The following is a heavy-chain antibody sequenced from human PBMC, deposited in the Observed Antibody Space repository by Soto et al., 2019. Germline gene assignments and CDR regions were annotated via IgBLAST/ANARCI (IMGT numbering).Heavy chain of an antibody. J-gene: IGHJ6*02. V-gene: IGHV4-59*01. D-gene: IGHD3-3*01. CDR1: GGSFSDYF. CDR2: IYYSGST. CDR3: ARGLRFLEWFPRDV. Sequence: SETLSLTCAVYGGSFSDYFWSWIRQPPGKGLEWIGYIYYSGSTNYNPSLKSRVTISVDTSKNQFSLKLSSVSAADTAVYYCARGLRFLEWFPRDVWGQGTTVTVSS.